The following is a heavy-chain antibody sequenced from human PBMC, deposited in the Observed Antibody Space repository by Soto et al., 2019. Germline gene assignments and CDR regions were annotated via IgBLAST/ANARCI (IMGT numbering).Heavy chain of an antibody. CDR3: ARVWDCISTSCYGYYYYGMDV. CDR2: IIPILGIA. J-gene: IGHJ6*02. D-gene: IGHD2-2*01. V-gene: IGHV1-69*02. CDR1: GGTFSSYT. Sequence: SVKVSCKASGGTFSSYTISWVQQAPGQGLEWMGRIIPILGIANYAQKFQGRVTITADKSTSTAYMELSSLRSEDTAVYYCARVWDCISTSCYGYYYYGMDVWGQGTTVTVSS.